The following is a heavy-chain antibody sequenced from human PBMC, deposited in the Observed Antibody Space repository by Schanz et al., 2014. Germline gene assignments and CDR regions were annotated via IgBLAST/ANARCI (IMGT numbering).Heavy chain of an antibody. V-gene: IGHV3-33*01. CDR2: IWFDGNNK. J-gene: IGHJ4*02. CDR1: GFTFSAYG. CDR3: ARVEGPGATWGVDF. D-gene: IGHD2-2*01. Sequence: QVQLVESGGGVVQPGRSLRLSCAASGFTFSAYGMHWVRQAPGKGLEWVAVIWFDGNNKFYADSVKGRFTISRDNSKNTLYLQMSSLRAEDTALYYCARVEGPGATWGVDFWGQGSLVTVSS.